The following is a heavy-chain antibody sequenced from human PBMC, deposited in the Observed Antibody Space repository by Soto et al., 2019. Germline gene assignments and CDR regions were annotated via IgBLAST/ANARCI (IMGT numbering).Heavy chain of an antibody. CDR3: ARLAVIAGPYFDY. D-gene: IGHD2-21*01. J-gene: IGHJ4*02. CDR2: IYYSGST. Sequence: SETLCLTCTVAGGSISGYDWSWIRQPPGKGLEWIGYIYYSGSTNYNPSLKSRVTISVDTSKNQFSLKLSSVTAADTAVYYCARLAVIAGPYFDYWGQGTLVTVSS. CDR1: GGSISGYD. V-gene: IGHV4-59*08.